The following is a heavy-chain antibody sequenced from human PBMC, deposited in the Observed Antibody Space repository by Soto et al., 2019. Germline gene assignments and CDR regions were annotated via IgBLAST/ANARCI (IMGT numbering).Heavy chain of an antibody. J-gene: IGHJ4*02. CDR3: ARDTYYYDSSGQPY. CDR2: IYSGGST. Sequence: EVQLVESGGGLIQPGGSLRVSCVASGSTVSRSYMSWVRQAPGKGLEWVSVIYSGGSTNYADSVKGRFTISRDNSKNTLYLQMSSLRVEDTAVYYCARDTYYYDSSGQPYWGQGTLVTVSS. D-gene: IGHD3-22*01. CDR1: GSTVSRSY. V-gene: IGHV3-53*01.